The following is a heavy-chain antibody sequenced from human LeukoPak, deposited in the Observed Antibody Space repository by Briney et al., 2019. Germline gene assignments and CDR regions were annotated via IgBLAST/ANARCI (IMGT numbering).Heavy chain of an antibody. CDR1: GGSISSYY. J-gene: IGHJ4*02. D-gene: IGHD6-13*01. Sequence: PSETLSLTCTVSGGSISSYYWSWIRQPPGKGLEWIGYIYYSGSTNYNPSLKSRVTMSVDTSKHQFSLKLSSVTAADTAVYYCATLESAAAGVDYWGQGTLVTVSS. V-gene: IGHV4-59*08. CDR2: IYYSGST. CDR3: ATLESAAAGVDY.